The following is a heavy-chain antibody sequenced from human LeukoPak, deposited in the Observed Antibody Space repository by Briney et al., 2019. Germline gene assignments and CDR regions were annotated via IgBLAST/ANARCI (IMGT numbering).Heavy chain of an antibody. CDR1: GFTFSSYA. J-gene: IGHJ3*02. CDR3: VKSLYSSSWYGDAFDI. CDR2: ISSNGGST. D-gene: IGHD6-13*01. Sequence: PGGSLRLSCSASGFTFSSYAMHWVRQAPGKGLEYVSAISSNGGSTYYADSVKGRFTISRDNSKNTLYLQMSSLRAEDTAVYYCVKSLYSSSWYGDAFDIWGQGTMVTVS. V-gene: IGHV3-64D*06.